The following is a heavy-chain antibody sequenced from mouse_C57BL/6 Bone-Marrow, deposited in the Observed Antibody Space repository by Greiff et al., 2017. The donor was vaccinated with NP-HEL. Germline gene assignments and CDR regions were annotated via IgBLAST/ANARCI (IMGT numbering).Heavy chain of an antibody. CDR2: IHPNSGST. D-gene: IGHD1-1*01. J-gene: IGHJ2*01. V-gene: IGHV1-64*01. CDR1: GYTFTSYW. CDR3: EREGITTVVADY. Sequence: VQLQQPGAELVKPGASVKLSCKASGYTFTSYWMHWVKQRPGQGLEWIGMIHPNSGSTNYNEKFKSKATLTVDKSSSTAYMQLSSLTSEDSAVYDCEREGITTVVADYWGQGTTLTVSS.